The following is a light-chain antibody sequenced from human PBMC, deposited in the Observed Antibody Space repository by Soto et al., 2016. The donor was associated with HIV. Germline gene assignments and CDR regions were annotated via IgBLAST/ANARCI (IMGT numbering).Light chain of an antibody. V-gene: IGKV1-5*03. Sequence: DIQMTQSPSTLSAAVGDRVTITCRASQSVNDWLAWYQQKPGTPPSLLIYKVSTLESGVPSRFSGVGFGTDFTLTISTLQPEDSAIYYCQQYNTPPWTFGQGTKVDIK. CDR2: KVS. CDR1: QSVNDW. J-gene: IGKJ1*01. CDR3: QQYNTPPWT.